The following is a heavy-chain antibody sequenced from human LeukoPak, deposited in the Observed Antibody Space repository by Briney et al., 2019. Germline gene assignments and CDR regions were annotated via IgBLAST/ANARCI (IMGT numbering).Heavy chain of an antibody. CDR2: ISGYNGHT. CDR1: GYTFTSYG. D-gene: IGHD1-26*01. Sequence: GASVKVSCKASGYTFTSYGFSWVRQAPGQGLEWMGWISGYNGHTNYAQKFQGRVTMTTDTSTSTAYMELRSLRSDDTAMYYCARAPIAGPTRVDFWGQGTLVTVSS. J-gene: IGHJ4*02. CDR3: ARAPIAGPTRVDF. V-gene: IGHV1-18*01.